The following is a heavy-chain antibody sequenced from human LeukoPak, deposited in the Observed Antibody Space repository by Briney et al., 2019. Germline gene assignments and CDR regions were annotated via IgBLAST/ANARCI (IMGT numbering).Heavy chain of an antibody. Sequence: ASVNVSCKASGYTFTTYAIHWVRQAPGQGLEWMGVINPSGGSTSYAQKFQGRVTMTRDTSTSTVYMELSSLRSEDTAVYYCARTQPFEAGDGYFDYWGQGTLVTVSS. CDR1: GYTFTTYA. CDR2: INPSGGST. D-gene: IGHD2-21*01. V-gene: IGHV1-46*01. CDR3: ARTQPFEAGDGYFDY. J-gene: IGHJ4*02.